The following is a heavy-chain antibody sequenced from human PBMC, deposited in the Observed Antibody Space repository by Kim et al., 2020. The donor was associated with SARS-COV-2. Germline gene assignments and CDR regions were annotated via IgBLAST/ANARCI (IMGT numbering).Heavy chain of an antibody. V-gene: IGHV5-51*01. CDR3: AGHGGYGPQNFFKDWLDP. Sequence: GGSLKISCEASGFPFIEYWIVWVRQMPGRGLEWMGSIYPGDSSSKYSPSFQGQVNFAVDTAINTASLQWSSLKASDTAVYYCAGHGGYGPQNFFKDWLDPWGQGTMVTVSS. D-gene: IGHD5-18*01. CDR2: IYPGDSSS. CDR1: GFPFIEYW. J-gene: IGHJ5*02.